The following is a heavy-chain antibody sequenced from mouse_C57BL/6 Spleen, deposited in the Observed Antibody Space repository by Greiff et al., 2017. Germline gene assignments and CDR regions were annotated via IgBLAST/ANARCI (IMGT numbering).Heavy chain of an antibody. CDR2: INYDGSST. CDR3: ARADYFDY. J-gene: IGHJ2*01. V-gene: IGHV5-16*01. Sequence: EVNVVESEGGLVQPGSSIKLSCTASGFTFSDYYMAWVRQVPEKGLEWVANINYDGSSTYYLDSLKSRFIISRDNAKNILYLQMSSLKSEDTATYYCARADYFDYWGQGTTLTVSS. CDR1: GFTFSDYY.